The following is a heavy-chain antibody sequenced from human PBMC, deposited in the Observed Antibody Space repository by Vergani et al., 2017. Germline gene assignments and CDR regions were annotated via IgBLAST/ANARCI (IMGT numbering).Heavy chain of an antibody. J-gene: IGHJ4*02. V-gene: IGHV3-33*06. Sequence: VQLVESGGGVVQPGRSLRLSCAASGFTFSSYGMHWVRQAPGKGLEWVAVIWYDGSNKYYADSVKGRFTISRDNSKNTLYLQMNSLRAEDTAVYYCAKDFVAVAGDYWGQGTLVTVSS. CDR1: GFTFSSYG. CDR3: AKDFVAVAGDY. CDR2: IWYDGSNK. D-gene: IGHD6-19*01.